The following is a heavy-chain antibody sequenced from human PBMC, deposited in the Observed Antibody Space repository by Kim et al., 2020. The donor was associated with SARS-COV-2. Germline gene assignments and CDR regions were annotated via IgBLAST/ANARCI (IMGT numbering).Heavy chain of an antibody. Sequence: GGSLRLSCVASGFTFSSYGMHWVRQAPGKGLVWVSRVNSDGSSTSYADTVKGRVTISRDNARNTLYLQMKRLRAEDTAVYYCASLSTGYVWDKFDYWGQGTLVTVSS. D-gene: IGHD3-16*01. J-gene: IGHJ4*02. CDR3: ASLSTGYVWDKFDY. CDR2: VNSDGSST. V-gene: IGHV3-74*01. CDR1: GFTFSSYG.